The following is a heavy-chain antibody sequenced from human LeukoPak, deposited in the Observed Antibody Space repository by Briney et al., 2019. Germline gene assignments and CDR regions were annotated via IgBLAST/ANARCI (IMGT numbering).Heavy chain of an antibody. V-gene: IGHV1-2*02. D-gene: IGHD5-18*01. Sequence: GASVKVSCKASGYTFTAYCIHWVRQAPGQGLKWMGWIDPNTGQTDSAQKFQGRVTVTRDTSINTAYMDLSRLRSDDTAVYYCARVVGQGTAMPSRDFFDYWGQGTLVTVSS. CDR3: ARVVGQGTAMPSRDFFDY. J-gene: IGHJ4*02. CDR1: GYTFTAYC. CDR2: IDPNTGQT.